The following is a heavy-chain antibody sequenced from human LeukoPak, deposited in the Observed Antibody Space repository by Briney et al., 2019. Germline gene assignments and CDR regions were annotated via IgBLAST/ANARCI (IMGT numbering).Heavy chain of an antibody. V-gene: IGHV4-59*08. J-gene: IGHJ5*02. CDR1: GGSVSDYY. CDR2: IYHTGST. CDR3: ARGSGWLNWFDP. Sequence: SETLSLTCTISGGSVSDYYWSWIRQSPGKGLEWIGYIYHTGSTSYSPSLKSRVTISADTSQNQFSLKLSSVTAADTAVYYCARGSGWLNWFDPWGQGTLVTVSS. D-gene: IGHD6-19*01.